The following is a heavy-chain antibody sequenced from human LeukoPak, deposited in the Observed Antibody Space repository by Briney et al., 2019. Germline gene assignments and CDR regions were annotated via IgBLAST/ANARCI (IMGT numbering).Heavy chain of an antibody. J-gene: IGHJ4*02. V-gene: IGHV3-64*01. D-gene: IGHD3-10*01. CDR2: ISSNGGST. CDR1: GFTFSSYS. CDR3: ARMTLYGSGTVD. Sequence: GGSLRLSCAVSGFTFSSYSMNWVRQAPGKGLEYVSGISSNGGSTYYANSVKGRFTISRDNSKNIVKLQMGSLRVEDTAVYHCARMTLYGSGTVDWGQGILVTVSS.